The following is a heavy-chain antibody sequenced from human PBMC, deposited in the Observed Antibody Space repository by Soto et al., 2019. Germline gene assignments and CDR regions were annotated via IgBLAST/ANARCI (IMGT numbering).Heavy chain of an antibody. D-gene: IGHD3-10*01. J-gene: IGHJ6*02. V-gene: IGHV3-48*02. CDR1: GFTFDTYA. Sequence: ESGGGLVPPGGSLRLSCVASGFTFDTYALDWVRQAPGKGLEWVSYINTGGTIYYAGSVKGRFTISRKNAKNSLYLQMNRLRDAGTAVYYCARDGRRGYDMDVWGQGTTVTVSS. CDR3: ARDGRRGYDMDV. CDR2: INTGGTI.